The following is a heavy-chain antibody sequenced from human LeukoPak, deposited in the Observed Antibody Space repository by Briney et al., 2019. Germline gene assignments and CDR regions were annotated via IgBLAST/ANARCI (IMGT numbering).Heavy chain of an antibody. J-gene: IGHJ4*02. V-gene: IGHV3-30*02. D-gene: IGHD3-22*01. Sequence: GGSLRLSCVASGFSFSTYGMHWVRQAPGKGLEWVAFIRHDGSSKYYADSVKGRFSISRDNAKNSLYLQMKNLRAADTAVYYCASGSLVYDSSGYDIDYWGQGTLVTVSS. CDR2: IRHDGSSK. CDR1: GFSFSTYG. CDR3: ASGSLVYDSSGYDIDY.